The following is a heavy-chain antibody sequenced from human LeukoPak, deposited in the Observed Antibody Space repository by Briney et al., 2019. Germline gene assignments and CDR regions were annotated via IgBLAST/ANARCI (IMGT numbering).Heavy chain of an antibody. CDR3: ARDMLSWELPSTYYFDY. CDR2: ISSSSSYI. J-gene: IGHJ4*02. Sequence: PGGSLRLSCAASGFTFSSYDMHWVRQAPGKGLEWVSSISSSSSYIYYADSVKGRFTISRDNAKNSLYLQMNSLRAEDTAVYYCARDMLSWELPSTYYFDYWGQGTLVTVSS. D-gene: IGHD1-26*01. V-gene: IGHV3-21*01. CDR1: GFTFSSYD.